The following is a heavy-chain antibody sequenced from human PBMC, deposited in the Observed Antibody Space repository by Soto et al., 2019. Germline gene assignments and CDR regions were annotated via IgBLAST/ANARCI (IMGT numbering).Heavy chain of an antibody. CDR1: GYTFTTLW. Sequence: GESLKISCTGFGYTFTTLWISWVRQMPGRGLEWMGRIEPRDSYTNYSPSFQGHVTISVDKSISTAYLQWGSLKASDTAMYYCARLYCSSSTCDSWFDPWGQGTLVTASS. V-gene: IGHV5-10-1*01. CDR2: IEPRDSYT. D-gene: IGHD2-2*01. CDR3: ARLYCSSSTCDSWFDP. J-gene: IGHJ5*02.